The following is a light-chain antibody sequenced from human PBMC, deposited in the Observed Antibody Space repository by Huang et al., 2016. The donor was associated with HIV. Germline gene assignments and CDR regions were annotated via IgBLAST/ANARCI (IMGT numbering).Light chain of an antibody. J-gene: IGKJ1*01. CDR1: RDIKTY. V-gene: IGKV1-9*01. CDR3: QQVDSYPRT. Sequence: IQLTQYPSSLSASVGDRVTITCRASRDIKTYLAWFHQRPGRAPKFLIFAASLWESGVPSRFSGSGSGTEFTLTINGLQPEDFGTYYCQQVDSYPRTFGQGTNVDVK. CDR2: AAS.